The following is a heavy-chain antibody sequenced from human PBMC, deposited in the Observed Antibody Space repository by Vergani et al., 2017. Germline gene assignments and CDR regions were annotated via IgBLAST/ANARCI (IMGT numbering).Heavy chain of an antibody. CDR3: ARRGRGYCSSSSCYIIDY. D-gene: IGHD2-2*02. J-gene: IGHJ4*02. V-gene: IGHV5-51*03. Sequence: EVELVQSGPEMRKPGESLKISCKGSEYSFGNYWIGWVRQMPGKGLEWMGIIYPADSDTRYSPSFQGQVTIPADKSISTAYLQWSSLKAADTAMYYCARRGRGYCSSSSCYIIDYWGQGTLVTVSS. CDR2: IYPADSDT. CDR1: EYSFGNYW.